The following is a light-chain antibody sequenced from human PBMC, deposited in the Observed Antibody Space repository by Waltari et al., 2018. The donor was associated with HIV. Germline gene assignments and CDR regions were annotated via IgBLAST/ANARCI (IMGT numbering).Light chain of an antibody. CDR2: AAS. CDR1: QAITGY. Sequence: AIRVTQSPSSVPASTGDRVTITCRASQAITGYLAWYQQKPGQAPKRLIYAASSLQSGVPSRFNASGSGTDFTLTISCLQSEDFATYYCQQYYTYPITFGQGTRLDIK. V-gene: IGKV1-8*01. CDR3: QQYYTYPIT. J-gene: IGKJ5*01.